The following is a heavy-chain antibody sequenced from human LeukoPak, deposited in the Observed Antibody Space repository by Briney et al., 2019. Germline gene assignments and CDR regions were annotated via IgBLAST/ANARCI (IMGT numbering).Heavy chain of an antibody. Sequence: SETLSLTCTVSGGSISSYYWSWIRQPPGSGLEWIGNIYYSGNTNYNPSLKSRVTISVNTSKNQFSLKLSSVTAADTAVYYCARGHGSGSYYSLFDYWGQGTLVTVSS. V-gene: IGHV4-59*01. CDR2: IYYSGNT. D-gene: IGHD3-10*01. CDR1: GGSISSYY. J-gene: IGHJ4*02. CDR3: ARGHGSGSYYSLFDY.